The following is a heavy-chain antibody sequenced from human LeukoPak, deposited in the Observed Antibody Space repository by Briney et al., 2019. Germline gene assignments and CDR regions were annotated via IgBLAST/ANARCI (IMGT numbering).Heavy chain of an antibody. CDR1: GFTFSSYA. Sequence: PGGSLRLSCAASGFTFSSYAMSWVRQAPGKGLEWVSAISGSGGSTYYADSVKGRFTISRDNSKNTLYLKMNSLRAEDTAVYYCAKDGAVAGTDQGVVYWGQGTLVTVSS. D-gene: IGHD6-19*01. V-gene: IGHV3-23*01. J-gene: IGHJ4*02. CDR3: AKDGAVAGTDQGVVY. CDR2: ISGSGGST.